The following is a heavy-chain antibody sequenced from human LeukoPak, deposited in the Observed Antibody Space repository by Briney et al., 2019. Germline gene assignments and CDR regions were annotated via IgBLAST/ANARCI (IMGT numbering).Heavy chain of an antibody. Sequence: GGSLRLSCAASGFTFSSYEMNWVRQAPGKGLEWVSYISSSGSTIYYADSVKGRFTISRDNTKNSLYLQMNSLRAEDTAVYNCAKDYYGSGSRWFDPWGQGTLVTVSS. D-gene: IGHD3-10*01. CDR3: AKDYYGSGSRWFDP. CDR1: GFTFSSYE. CDR2: ISSSGSTI. J-gene: IGHJ5*02. V-gene: IGHV3-48*03.